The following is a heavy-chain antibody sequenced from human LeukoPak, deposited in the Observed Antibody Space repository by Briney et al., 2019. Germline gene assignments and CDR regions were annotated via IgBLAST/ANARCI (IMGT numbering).Heavy chain of an antibody. J-gene: IGHJ4*02. CDR2: INHSGST. CDR1: GGSFSGYY. Sequence: SETLSLTCAVYGGSFSGYYWSWIRQPPGKGLEWIGEINHSGSTNYNASLKSRVTISVDTSKNQFSLKLSSVTAADTAVYYCARGKGAPSGYPRFYYFDYWGQGTLVTVSS. CDR3: ARGKGAPSGYPRFYYFDY. V-gene: IGHV4-34*01. D-gene: IGHD3-22*01.